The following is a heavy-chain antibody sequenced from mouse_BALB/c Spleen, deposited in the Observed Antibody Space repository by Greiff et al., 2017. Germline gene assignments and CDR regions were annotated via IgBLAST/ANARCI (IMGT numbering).Heavy chain of an antibody. Sequence: EVKLQESGPELVKPGASVKMSCKASGYTFTSYVMHWVKQKPGQGLEWIGYINPYNDGTKYNEKFKGKATLTSDKSSSTAYMELSSLTSEDSAVYYCAVVTHYYAMDYWGQGTSVTVSS. V-gene: IGHV1-14*01. CDR2: INPYNDGT. J-gene: IGHJ4*01. D-gene: IGHD1-1*02. CDR1: GYTFTSYV. CDR3: AVVTHYYAMDY.